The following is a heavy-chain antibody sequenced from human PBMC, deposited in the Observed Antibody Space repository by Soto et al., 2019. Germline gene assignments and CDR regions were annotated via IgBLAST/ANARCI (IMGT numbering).Heavy chain of an antibody. J-gene: IGHJ4*02. V-gene: IGHV4-34*01. CDR1: GGSFSGYY. CDR2: INHRGST. CDR3: ARYNAASGTYYFDF. D-gene: IGHD6-13*01. Sequence: ETLSLTCAFYGGSFSGYYWSWIRQPPGKGLEWIGEINHRGSTNYNPSLKSRVTISVDISKSQFSLRLTSVTAADTAVYYCARYNAASGTYYFDFWGQG.